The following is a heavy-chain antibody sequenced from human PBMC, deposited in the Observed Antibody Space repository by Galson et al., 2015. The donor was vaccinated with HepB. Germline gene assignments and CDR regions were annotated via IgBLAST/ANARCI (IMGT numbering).Heavy chain of an antibody. CDR2: IYYDGNNK. J-gene: IGHJ6*02. CDR1: GFTINYYG. D-gene: IGHD3-16*01. Sequence: SLRLSCAASGFTINYYGMHWVRQAPGKGLEWVAHIYYDGNNKYYGDSAKGRFIISRDNSKNTVNLQMNRLRAEGTAVYYCARGWGELYHSYYGMDVWGQGTTVTVSS. V-gene: IGHV3-33*01. CDR3: ARGWGELYHSYYGMDV.